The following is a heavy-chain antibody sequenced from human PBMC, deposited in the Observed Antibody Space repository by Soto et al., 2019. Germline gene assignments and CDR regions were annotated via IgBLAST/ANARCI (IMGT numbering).Heavy chain of an antibody. J-gene: IGHJ6*03. CDR3: ARQNYDFWSGPYYYYYMDV. CDR1: GYTFTSYD. D-gene: IGHD3-3*01. CDR2: MNPNSGNT. V-gene: IGHV1-8*01. Sequence: QVQLVQSGAEVKKPGASVKVSCKASGYTFTSYDINWVRQATGQGLEWMGWMNPNSGNTGYAQKFQGRVTMTRNTSLSTAYMELSSLRSEDTAVYYCARQNYDFWSGPYYYYYMDVWGKGTTVTVSS.